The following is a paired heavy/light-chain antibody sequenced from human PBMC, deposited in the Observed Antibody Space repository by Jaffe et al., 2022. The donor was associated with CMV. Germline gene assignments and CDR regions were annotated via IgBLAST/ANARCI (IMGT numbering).Heavy chain of an antibody. J-gene: IGHJ6*02. CDR2: ISSSSSYI. D-gene: IGHD2-15*01. CDR1: GFTFSSYS. V-gene: IGHV3-21*01. Sequence: EVQLVESGGGLVKPGGSLRLSCAASGFTFSSYSMNWVRQAPGKGLEWVSSISSSSSYIYYADSVKGRFTISRDNAKNSLYLQMNSLRAEDTAVYYCARDCDSCESSVVAATDYYYGMDVWGQGTTVTVSS. CDR3: ARDCDSCESSVVAATDYYYGMDV.
Light chain of an antibody. Sequence: DIVMTQSPLSLPVTPGEPASISCRSSQSLLHSNGYNYLDWYLQKPGQSPQLLIYLGSNRASGVPDRFSGSGSGTDFTLKISRVEAEDVGVYYCMQALQTPPTFGQGTRLEIK. CDR2: LGS. J-gene: IGKJ5*01. CDR1: QSLLHSNGYNY. CDR3: MQALQTPPT. V-gene: IGKV2-28*01.